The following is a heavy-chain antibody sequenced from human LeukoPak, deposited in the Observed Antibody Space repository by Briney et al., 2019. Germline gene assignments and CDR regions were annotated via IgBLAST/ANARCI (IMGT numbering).Heavy chain of an antibody. V-gene: IGHV3-33*06. Sequence: GRSLRLSCAASGFTFSSYGMHWVRQAPGKGLEWVAVIWYDGSNKYYADSVKGRFTISRDNSKNTLYLQMNSLRAKDTAVYYCAKMPVSYSSGWSTFDYWGQGNLVTVSS. CDR3: AKMPVSYSSGWSTFDY. D-gene: IGHD6-19*01. CDR1: GFTFSSYG. CDR2: IWYDGSNK. J-gene: IGHJ4*02.